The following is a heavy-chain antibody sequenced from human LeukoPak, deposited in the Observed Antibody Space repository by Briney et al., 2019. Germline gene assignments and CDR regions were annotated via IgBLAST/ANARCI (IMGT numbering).Heavy chain of an antibody. D-gene: IGHD1-26*01. CDR3: ARVVVGATREHY. CDR2: IIPIFGTA. Sequence: SVKVSCKASGGTFSSYAISWVRQAPGQGLEWMGGIIPIFGTANYAQKFQGRVTITADESTSTAYMELRSLRSDDTAVYYCARVVVGATREHYWGQGTLVTVYS. CDR1: GGTFSSYA. V-gene: IGHV1-69*13. J-gene: IGHJ4*02.